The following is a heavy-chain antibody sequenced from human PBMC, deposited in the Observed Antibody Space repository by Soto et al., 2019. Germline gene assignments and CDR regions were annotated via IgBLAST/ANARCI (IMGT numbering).Heavy chain of an antibody. V-gene: IGHV4-39*01. CDR1: GGSISSSSYY. D-gene: IGHD1-26*01. CDR3: AILRGAHIIDY. Sequence: QLQLQESGPGLVKPSETLSLTCTVSGGSISSSSYYWGWIRQPPGKGLEWIGSIYYSGSTYYNPSLKSRVTISVATSKNQFSLKLSSVTAADTAVYYCAILRGAHIIDYWGQGTLVTVSS. J-gene: IGHJ4*02. CDR2: IYYSGST.